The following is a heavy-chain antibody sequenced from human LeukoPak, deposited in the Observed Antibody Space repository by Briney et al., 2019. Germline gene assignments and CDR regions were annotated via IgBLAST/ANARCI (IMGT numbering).Heavy chain of an antibody. CDR2: IYYSGST. V-gene: IGHV4-39*01. CDR3: ARRGPLYCSGGSCDYYFDY. CDR1: SGSISSSSYY. D-gene: IGHD2-15*01. J-gene: IGHJ4*02. Sequence: PSETLSLTCTVSSGSISSSSYYWGWIRQPPGKGLEWIGSIYYSGSTYYNPSLKSRVTISVDTSKNQFSLKLSSVTAADTAVYYCARRGPLYCSGGSCDYYFDYWGQGTLVTVSS.